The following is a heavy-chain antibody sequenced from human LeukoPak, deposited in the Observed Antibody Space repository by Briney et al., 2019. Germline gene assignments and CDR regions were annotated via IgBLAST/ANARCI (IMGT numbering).Heavy chain of an antibody. D-gene: IGHD4-17*01. V-gene: IGHV3-66*01. CDR3: ARERTTVLQAYDAFDI. J-gene: IGHJ3*02. Sequence: GGSLRLSCAASGFTVSSNYMSWVRQAPGKGLEWVSVIYNSGRTYYADSVKGRFTISRDNSKNTLYLQMNSLRAEDTAVYYCARERTTVLQAYDAFDIWGQGTMVTVSS. CDR1: GFTVSSNY. CDR2: IYNSGRT.